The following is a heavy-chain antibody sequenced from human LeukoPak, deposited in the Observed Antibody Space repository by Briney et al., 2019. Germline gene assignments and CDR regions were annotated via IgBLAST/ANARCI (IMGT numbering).Heavy chain of an antibody. Sequence: PSETLSLTCTVSGGSIRTYYWSWIRQPPRKGLEWIGYIFNTGSTNFNPSLKSRVTISVDTSKNQLSLKVNSVTAADAAVYYCARVLVTTVTGVFDYWGQGTLVTVSS. CDR2: IFNTGST. CDR1: GGSIRTYY. CDR3: ARVLVTTVTGVFDY. V-gene: IGHV4-59*01. D-gene: IGHD4-17*01. J-gene: IGHJ4*02.